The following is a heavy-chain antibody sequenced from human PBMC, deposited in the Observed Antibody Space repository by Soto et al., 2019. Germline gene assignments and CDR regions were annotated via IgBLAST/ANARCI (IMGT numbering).Heavy chain of an antibody. CDR3: AKAPLRYSSSWYYFDY. Sequence: PGGSLRLSCAASGFTFDDYAMHWVRQAPGKGLEWVSGISWNSGSIGYADAVKGRFTISRDNAKNSLYLQMNSLRAEDTALYYCAKAPLRYSSSWYYFDYWGQGTLVTVSS. CDR2: ISWNSGSI. J-gene: IGHJ4*02. V-gene: IGHV3-9*01. D-gene: IGHD6-13*01. CDR1: GFTFDDYA.